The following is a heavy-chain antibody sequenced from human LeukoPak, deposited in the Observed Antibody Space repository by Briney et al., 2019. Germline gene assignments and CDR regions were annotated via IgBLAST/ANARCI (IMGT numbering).Heavy chain of an antibody. Sequence: GGSLRLSCAASGFTFSRYWMSWVRQAPGKGLEWVANIKQDGGEKYYVDSVKGRFTISRDNAKNSLYLQMNSLRAEDTAVYYCARDSHDYSNLYYFDYWGQGTLVTVSS. D-gene: IGHD4-11*01. V-gene: IGHV3-7*01. CDR1: GFTFSRYW. CDR3: ARDSHDYSNLYYFDY. CDR2: IKQDGGEK. J-gene: IGHJ4*02.